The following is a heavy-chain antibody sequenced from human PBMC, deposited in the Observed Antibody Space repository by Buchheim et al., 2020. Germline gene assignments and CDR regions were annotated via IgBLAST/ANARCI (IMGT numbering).Heavy chain of an antibody. D-gene: IGHD6-19*01. Sequence: EVQLVESGGGLVQPGGSLRLSCAASGFTFSSYWMSWVRQAPGKGLEWVANIKQDGSEKYYVDSVKGRFTISRDNAKNSLYLQMNSLRAEDMAVYYCARENLSSGWRYNWFDPWGQGTL. CDR3: ARENLSSGWRYNWFDP. J-gene: IGHJ5*02. V-gene: IGHV3-7*01. CDR1: GFTFSSYW. CDR2: IKQDGSEK.